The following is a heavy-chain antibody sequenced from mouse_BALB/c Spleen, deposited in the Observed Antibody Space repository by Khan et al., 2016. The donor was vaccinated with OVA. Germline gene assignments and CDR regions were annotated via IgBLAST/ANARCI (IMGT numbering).Heavy chain of an antibody. D-gene: IGHD2-14*01. Sequence: QMQLEESGPGLVAPSQSLSSTCTVSGFSLSRYDIHWVRQPPGKGLEWLGVIWGGGGTDYNSTLKSRLSISKDNSKSQVFLKMNSLQTDDTAMYSCARAYYRYDGYYAMDYWGEGTAVT. V-gene: IGHV2-6-4*01. CDR1: GFSLSRYD. J-gene: IGHJ4*01. CDR3: ARAYYRYDGYYAMDY. CDR2: IWGGGGT.